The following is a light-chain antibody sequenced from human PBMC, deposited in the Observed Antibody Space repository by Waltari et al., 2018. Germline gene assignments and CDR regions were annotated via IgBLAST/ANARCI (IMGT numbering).Light chain of an antibody. CDR2: DVS. J-gene: IGLJ1*01. CDR1: SSAGGGYNF. CDR3: CSYAGTYLSYV. V-gene: IGLV2-11*01. Sequence: QYALTQPHSVSGSPGQSVTISCTGTSSAGGGYNFVSWYQQHPGKAPKLLLHDVSKRPSGVPDRFSGSKSGNTASLTISGLQAEDEADYYCCSYAGTYLSYVFGTGTKVTVL.